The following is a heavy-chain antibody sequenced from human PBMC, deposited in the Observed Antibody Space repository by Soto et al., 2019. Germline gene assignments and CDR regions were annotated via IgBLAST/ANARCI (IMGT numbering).Heavy chain of an antibody. CDR3: VRAGKPYGFDF. D-gene: IGHD3-16*01. Sequence: DVQLVESGGGLVQPGGSLRLSCAASGFTFSTYWMSWVRQAPGKGLEWVANLKPDGTEKYYPGSLTGRFTISRDNAKDSLYLQVDSLGTEDTAIYFCVRAGKPYGFDFWGQGTMVTVSS. J-gene: IGHJ3*01. V-gene: IGHV3-7*04. CDR2: LKPDGTEK. CDR1: GFTFSTYW.